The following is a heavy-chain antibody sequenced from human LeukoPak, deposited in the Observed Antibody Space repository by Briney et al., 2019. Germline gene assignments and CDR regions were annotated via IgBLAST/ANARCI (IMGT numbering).Heavy chain of an antibody. CDR3: AKDLNSGSSFDY. Sequence: GGSLRLSCAASGFTFSSYAMSWVRQAPGKGLEWVSAISGSGGSTYYADSVKGRFTISREYCKNTLYLQMNSLRAEDTAVYYCAKDLNSGSSFDYWGQGTLVTVSS. CDR1: GFTFSSYA. J-gene: IGHJ4*02. V-gene: IGHV3-23*01. D-gene: IGHD1-26*01. CDR2: ISGSGGST.